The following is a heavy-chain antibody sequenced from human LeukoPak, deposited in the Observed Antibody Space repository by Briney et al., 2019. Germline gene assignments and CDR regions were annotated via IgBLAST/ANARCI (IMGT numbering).Heavy chain of an antibody. Sequence: PSETLSLTCTVSGGSISSYYWSWIRQPPGKGLEWIGYIYYSGSTNYNPSLKSRVTISVATSKNQFSLKLSSVTAADTAVYYCARLTVAGTYVGPWFDYWGQGTLVTVSS. D-gene: IGHD6-19*01. CDR2: IYYSGST. J-gene: IGHJ4*02. CDR1: GGSISSYY. V-gene: IGHV4-59*01. CDR3: ARLTVAGTYVGPWFDY.